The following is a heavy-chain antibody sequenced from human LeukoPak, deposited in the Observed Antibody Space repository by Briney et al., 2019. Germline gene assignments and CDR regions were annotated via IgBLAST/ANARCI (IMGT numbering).Heavy chain of an antibody. J-gene: IGHJ3*02. Sequence: ASVKVSCKASGYTFTGYYMHWVRQAPGQGLEWMGWINPNSGGTNYAQKFQGRVTMTRDTSISTAYMELSRLRSDDTAVYYCARVTTGTTHAFDIWGQGTMVTVSS. V-gene: IGHV1-2*02. CDR2: INPNSGGT. CDR3: ARVTTGTTHAFDI. D-gene: IGHD1-1*01. CDR1: GYTFTGYY.